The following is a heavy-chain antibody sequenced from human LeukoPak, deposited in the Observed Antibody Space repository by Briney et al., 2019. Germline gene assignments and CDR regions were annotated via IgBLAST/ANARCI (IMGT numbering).Heavy chain of an antibody. Sequence: ASVKVSCKASGYTFTSYAMHWVRQAPGQRLEWMGWINAGNGNTKYSQKFQGRVTITRDTSASTAYMELSGLRSEDTAVYYCARGFCSSTSCYPLGYWGQGTLVTVSS. J-gene: IGHJ4*02. V-gene: IGHV1-3*01. CDR1: GYTFTSYA. CDR2: INAGNGNT. CDR3: ARGFCSSTSCYPLGY. D-gene: IGHD2-2*01.